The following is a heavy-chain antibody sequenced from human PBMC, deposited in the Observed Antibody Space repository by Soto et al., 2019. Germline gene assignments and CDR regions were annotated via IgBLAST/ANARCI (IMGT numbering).Heavy chain of an antibody. CDR1: SDSISSYY. CDR2: ISYSGST. V-gene: IGHV4-59*01. Sequence: QVQLQESGPGLVKPSETLSLTCTVSSDSISSYYWSWIRQPPGKRLEWIGYISYSGSTDYNPFLKSRVTISGDPSKNQFSLKVSSVTAADTAVYYCARGTSWQLPFDYWGQGTLVTVSS. D-gene: IGHD6-13*01. J-gene: IGHJ4*02. CDR3: ARGTSWQLPFDY.